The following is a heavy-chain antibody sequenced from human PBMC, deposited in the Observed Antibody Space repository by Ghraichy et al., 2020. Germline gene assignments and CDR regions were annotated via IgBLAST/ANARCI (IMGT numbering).Heavy chain of an antibody. CDR2: IYYSGST. J-gene: IGHJ6*03. CDR1: GGSISSSSYY. Sequence: SETLSLTCTVSGGSISSSSYYWGWIRQPPGKGLEWIGSIYYSGSTYYNPSLKSRVTISVDTSKNQFSLKLSSVTAADTAVYYCARLKVVPAATIYYYYYYYMDVWGKGTTVTVSS. D-gene: IGHD2-2*01. V-gene: IGHV4-39*01. CDR3: ARLKVVPAATIYYYYYYYMDV.